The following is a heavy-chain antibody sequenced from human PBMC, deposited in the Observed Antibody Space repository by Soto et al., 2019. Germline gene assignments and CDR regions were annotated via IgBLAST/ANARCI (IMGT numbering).Heavy chain of an antibody. D-gene: IGHD3-3*01. Sequence: PGGSLRLSCAASGFTFSSYSMNWVRQAAGKGLEWIAYISYDSDTIQYADSVKGRFTISRDNAKNSLYLQMNSLRDEDTAVYYCARLYYDYVWGQGTTVTVSS. CDR3: ARLYYDYV. CDR1: GFTFSSYS. V-gene: IGHV3-48*02. J-gene: IGHJ6*02. CDR2: ISYDSDTI.